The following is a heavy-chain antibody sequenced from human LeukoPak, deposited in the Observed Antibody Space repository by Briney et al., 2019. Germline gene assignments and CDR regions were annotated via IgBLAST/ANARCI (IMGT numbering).Heavy chain of an antibody. J-gene: IGHJ4*02. CDR2: ISYDGSNK. D-gene: IGHD3-22*01. V-gene: IGHV3-30-3*01. CDR3: AKDPPKNYYDSSGYLYYFDY. CDR1: GFTFSSYA. Sequence: GSLRLSCAASGFTFSSYAMHWVRQAPGKGLEWVAVISYDGSNKYYADSVKGRFTISRDNSKNTLYLQMNSLRAEDTAVYYCAKDPPKNYYDSSGYLYYFDYWGQGTLVTVSS.